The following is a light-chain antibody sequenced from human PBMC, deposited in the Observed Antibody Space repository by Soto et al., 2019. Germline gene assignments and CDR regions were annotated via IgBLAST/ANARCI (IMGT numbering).Light chain of an antibody. CDR3: TSYVGNDIWV. CDR2: EVT. CDR1: SSDVGAYKY. V-gene: IGLV2-8*01. Sequence: QSALTQPPSASGSPGQSVTISCTGTSSDVGAYKYVSWYQQYPGKAPKLMIYEVTKRPSGVPDRFSGSKYGNTASLTVSGLQAEDEAYYYCTSYVGNDIWVFGGGTKVTVL. J-gene: IGLJ3*02.